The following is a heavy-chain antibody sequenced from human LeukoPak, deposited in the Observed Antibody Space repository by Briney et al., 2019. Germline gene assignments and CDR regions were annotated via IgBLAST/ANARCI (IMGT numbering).Heavy chain of an antibody. CDR1: GFTFSSYA. J-gene: IGHJ4*02. Sequence: GGSLRLSCAASGFTFSSYAMSWVRQAPGKGLEWVSAISGSGGSTYYADSVKGRFTISRENAESSLYLQMNSLRAEDTAVYYCARGGIQVSGIDEFDYWGQGALVTVSS. CDR2: ISGSGGST. CDR3: ARGGIQVSGIDEFDY. D-gene: IGHD6-19*01. V-gene: IGHV3-23*01.